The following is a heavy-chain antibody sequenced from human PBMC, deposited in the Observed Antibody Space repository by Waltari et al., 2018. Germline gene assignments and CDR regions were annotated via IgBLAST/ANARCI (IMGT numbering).Heavy chain of an antibody. CDR1: GFPYRDYW. J-gene: IGHJ5*02. CDR2: IKEDGSDK. Sequence: DVRLVESGGGLVQPGGSLRLSCAASGFPYRDYWMTWVRQAPGKGREWVASIKEDGSDKFYGDSVKGRFTISRDNARKSLYLQLSRLRDEDTAIYYCARALWAQYCTSKTCECNWFNPWGQGTLVTVSS. CDR3: ARALWAQYCTSKTCECNWFNP. V-gene: IGHV3-7*01. D-gene: IGHD2-2*01.